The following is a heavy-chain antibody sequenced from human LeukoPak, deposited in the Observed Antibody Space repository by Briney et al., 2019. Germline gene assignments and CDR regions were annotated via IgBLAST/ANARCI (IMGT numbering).Heavy chain of an antibody. CDR2: INSDGSST. V-gene: IGHV3-74*01. Sequence: GGSLRLSCAASGFTFSSYWMHWVRQAPGKGLVWVSRINSDGSSTSYADSVKGRFTISRDNAKNSLYLQMNSLRAEDTAVYYCARAFDYDHVWGSYRYYDWFDPWGQGTLVTVSS. CDR3: ARAFDYDHVWGSYRYYDWFDP. CDR1: GFTFSSYW. J-gene: IGHJ5*02. D-gene: IGHD3-16*02.